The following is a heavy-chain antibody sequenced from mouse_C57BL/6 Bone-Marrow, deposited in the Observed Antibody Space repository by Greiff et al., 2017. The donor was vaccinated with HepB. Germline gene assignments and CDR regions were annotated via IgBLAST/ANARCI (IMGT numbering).Heavy chain of an antibody. V-gene: IGHV5-6*02. J-gene: IGHJ1*03. CDR2: ISSGGSYT. D-gene: IGHD1-1*01. Sequence: EVMLVESGGDLVKPGESLKLSCAASGFTFSSYGMSWVRQTPDKRLEWVATISSGGSYTYYPDSVKGRFTISRDNAKNTLYLQMSSLKSEDTAMYYCARQNLYGSSFYWYFDVWGTGTTVTVSS. CDR1: GFTFSSYG. CDR3: ARQNLYGSSFYWYFDV.